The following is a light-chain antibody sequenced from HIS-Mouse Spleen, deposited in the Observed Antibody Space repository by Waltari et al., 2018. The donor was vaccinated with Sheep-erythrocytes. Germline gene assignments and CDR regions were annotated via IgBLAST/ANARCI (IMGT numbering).Light chain of an antibody. Sequence: QSALTQPRSVSGSPGQSVTISCTGTSSDVGGYKYVSWYQQHPGKAPKLMIYDVSKQPSGVPDRFSGSTSGNTASLTISGLQAEDDADYYCCSYAGSYNHVFATGTKVTVL. CDR2: DVS. J-gene: IGLJ1*01. CDR3: CSYAGSYNHV. V-gene: IGLV2-11*01. CDR1: SSDVGGYKY.